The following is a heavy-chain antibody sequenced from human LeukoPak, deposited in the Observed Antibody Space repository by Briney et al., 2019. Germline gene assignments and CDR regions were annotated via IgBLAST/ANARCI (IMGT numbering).Heavy chain of an antibody. CDR1: GGSISSYY. V-gene: IGHV4-4*07. CDR3: ARSERGKLAAAGTWWFDP. J-gene: IGHJ5*02. D-gene: IGHD6-13*01. CDR2: IYTSGST. Sequence: SETLSLTCTVSGGSISSYYWSWIRQPAGKGLEWIGRIYTSGSTNYNPSLKSRVTMSVDTSKNQFSLKLSSVTAADTAVYYCARSERGKLAAAGTWWFDPWGQGTLVTVSS.